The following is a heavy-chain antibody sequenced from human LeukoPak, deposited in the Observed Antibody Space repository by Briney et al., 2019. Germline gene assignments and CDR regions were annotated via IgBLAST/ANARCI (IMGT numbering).Heavy chain of an antibody. J-gene: IGHJ6*02. Sequence: ASVKVSCKASGYTFTSYYMHWVRQAPGQGLEWMGWINTNTGNPTYAQGFTGRFVFSLDTSVSTAYLQISSLKAEDTAVYYCARVRVRGYYYGMDVWGQGTTVTVSS. CDR2: INTNTGNP. D-gene: IGHD3-10*01. V-gene: IGHV7-4-1*02. CDR1: GYTFTSYY. CDR3: ARVRVRGYYYGMDV.